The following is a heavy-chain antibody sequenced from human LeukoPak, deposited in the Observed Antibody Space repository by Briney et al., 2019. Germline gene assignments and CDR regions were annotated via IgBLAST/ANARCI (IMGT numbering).Heavy chain of an antibody. D-gene: IGHD5-18*01. Sequence: GGSLRLSCAASGFTFSSYGMHWVRQAPGKGLEWVAVISYDGSNKYYADSVKGRFTISRDNSKNTLYLQMNSLRAEDTAVYYCAKDDEGYDTAMEYYFDYWGQGTLVIVSS. CDR3: AKDDEGYDTAMEYYFDY. V-gene: IGHV3-30*18. CDR1: GFTFSSYG. J-gene: IGHJ4*02. CDR2: ISYDGSNK.